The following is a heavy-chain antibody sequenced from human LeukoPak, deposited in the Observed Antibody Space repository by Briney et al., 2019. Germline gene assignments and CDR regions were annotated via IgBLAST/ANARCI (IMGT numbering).Heavy chain of an antibody. CDR3: ARELVNYHDSSVPFDY. J-gene: IGHJ4*02. Sequence: SQTLSLTCTVSGGSISSGDYYWSWIRQPPGEGLEWIGYIYYSGSTYYNPSLKSRVTISVDTSKNQFSLKLSSVTATDTAVYYCARELVNYHDSSVPFDYWGQGTLVTVSS. CDR1: GGSISSGDYY. CDR2: IYYSGST. V-gene: IGHV4-30-4*01. D-gene: IGHD3-22*01.